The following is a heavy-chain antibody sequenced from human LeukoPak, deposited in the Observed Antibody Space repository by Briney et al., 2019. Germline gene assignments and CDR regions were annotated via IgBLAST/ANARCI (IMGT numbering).Heavy chain of an antibody. V-gene: IGHV4-39*01. Sequence: SETLSLTCTVSCGSMASGNFYLAWIRQPPGKGLEWIGSIYNGGTTYYTPSLESRVTISADTSTNQFSLKVDSVTASDTAVYYCARGGTTAIDYWGQGTLVTVSS. CDR3: ARGGTTAIDY. CDR1: CGSMASGNFY. D-gene: IGHD4-11*01. J-gene: IGHJ4*02. CDR2: IYNGGTT.